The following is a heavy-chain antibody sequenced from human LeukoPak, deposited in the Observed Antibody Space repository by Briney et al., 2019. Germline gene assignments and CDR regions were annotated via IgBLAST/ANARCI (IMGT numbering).Heavy chain of an antibody. D-gene: IGHD5-24*01. Sequence: GGSLRLSCAASGFTFSDYSMNWVRQAPGKGLEWISYIGIDSGNTNYADSVKGRFTISGDKAKNSLYLQMNSLRVEDTAGYYCARDYKYAFDNWGQGTLVPVSS. J-gene: IGHJ4*02. V-gene: IGHV3-48*01. CDR1: GFTFSDYS. CDR2: IGIDSGNT. CDR3: ARDYKYAFDN.